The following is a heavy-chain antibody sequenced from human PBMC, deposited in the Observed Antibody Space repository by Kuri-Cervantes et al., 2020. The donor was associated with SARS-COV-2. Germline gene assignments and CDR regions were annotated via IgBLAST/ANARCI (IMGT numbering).Heavy chain of an antibody. CDR3: ARAPDIVVVPAAIDRRIYYYGMDV. Sequence: GESLKISCAASGFTFSSYGMHWVRQAPGKGLEWVAVIWYDGSNKYYADSVKGRFTISRDNSKNTLYLQMNSLRAEDTAVYYCARAPDIVVVPAAIDRRIYYYGMDVWGQGTTVTVSS. J-gene: IGHJ6*02. CDR1: GFTFSSYG. D-gene: IGHD2-2*01. CDR2: IWYDGSNK. V-gene: IGHV3-33*01.